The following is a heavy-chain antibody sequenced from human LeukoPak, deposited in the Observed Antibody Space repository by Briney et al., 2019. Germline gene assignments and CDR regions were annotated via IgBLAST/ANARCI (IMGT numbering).Heavy chain of an antibody. Sequence: PSETLSLTCAVSGGSISSGGYSWSWIRQPPGKGLEWIGYIYHSGSTYYNPSLKSRVTISVDRSKNQFSLKLSSVAAADTAVYYCARGGIVATITFDYWGQGTLVTVSS. CDR2: IYHSGST. CDR3: ARGGIVATITFDY. V-gene: IGHV4-30-2*01. CDR1: GGSISSGGYS. J-gene: IGHJ4*02. D-gene: IGHD5-12*01.